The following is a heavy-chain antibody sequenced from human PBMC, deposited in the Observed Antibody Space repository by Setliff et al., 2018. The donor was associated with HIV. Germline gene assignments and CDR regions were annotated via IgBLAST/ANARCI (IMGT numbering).Heavy chain of an antibody. V-gene: IGHV4-30-2*01. CDR3: GRSTYYYGSGKGSGWFDP. CDR2: IYHSGST. D-gene: IGHD3-10*01. J-gene: IGHJ5*02. CDR1: GGSISSGGYS. Sequence: LSLTCAVSGGSISSGGYSWSWIRQPPGKGLEWIGYIYHSGSTYYNPSLKSRVTISIDRSKNQFSLKLSSVTAADTAVYYCGRSTYYYGSGKGSGWFDPWGQGTLVTDSS.